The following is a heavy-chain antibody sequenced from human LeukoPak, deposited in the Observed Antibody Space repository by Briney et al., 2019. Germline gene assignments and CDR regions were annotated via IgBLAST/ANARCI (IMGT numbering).Heavy chain of an antibody. V-gene: IGHV4-34*01. Sequence: SETLSLTCAVHGGSFSGYYWSWIRQPPGKGLEWIGEINHSGSTNYNPSLKSRVTISVDTSKNQFSLKLSSVTAADTAVYYCARGYSGYDPLDYWGQGTLVTVSS. CDR3: ARGYSGYDPLDY. D-gene: IGHD5-12*01. J-gene: IGHJ4*02. CDR1: GGSFSGYY. CDR2: INHSGST.